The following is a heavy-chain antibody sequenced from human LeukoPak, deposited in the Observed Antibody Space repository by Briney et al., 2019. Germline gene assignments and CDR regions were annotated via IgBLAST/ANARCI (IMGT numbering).Heavy chain of an antibody. CDR2: IIPIFGTA. Sequence: ASVKVSCKASGGTFSSYAISWVRQAPGQGLEWMGGIIPIFGTANYAQKFQGRVTITADESTSTAYMELSSLRPEDTAVYYCARPTPRREGVSGYSGYDSKGEVKYYYYYYGMDVWGQGTTVTVSS. CDR1: GGTFSSYA. V-gene: IGHV1-69*13. D-gene: IGHD5-12*01. CDR3: ARPTPRREGVSGYSGYDSKGEVKYYYYYYGMDV. J-gene: IGHJ6*02.